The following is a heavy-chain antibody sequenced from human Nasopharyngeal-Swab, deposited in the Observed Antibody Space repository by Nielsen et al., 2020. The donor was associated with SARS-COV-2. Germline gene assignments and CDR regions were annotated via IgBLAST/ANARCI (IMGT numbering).Heavy chain of an antibody. J-gene: IGHJ6*03. CDR3: AREYYDSSGFDPYYYYYMDV. D-gene: IGHD3-22*01. V-gene: IGHV3-74*01. CDR1: GFTFRNYW. Sequence: GGSLRLSCAASGFTFRNYWLHWLRKAPGKGLVWVSLIKSDGSSTRYADSVKGRFTISRANAKNTLYLQMNSLRAEDTAVYYCAREYYDSSGFDPYYYYYMDVWGKGTTVTVSS. CDR2: IKSDGSST.